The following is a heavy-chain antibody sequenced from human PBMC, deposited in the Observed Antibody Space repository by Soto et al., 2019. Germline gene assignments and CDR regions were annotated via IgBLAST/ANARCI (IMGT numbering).Heavy chain of an antibody. Sequence: QVQLVESGGGVVQPGRSLRLSCAASRFTFSSYGMHWVRQAPGKGLEWVAVIWYDGSNKYYADSVKGRFTISRDNSKNTLYLQMNSLRAEDTAVYYCARGPSGWAAGTPFDYWGQGTLVTVSS. CDR2: IWYDGSNK. CDR3: ARGPSGWAAGTPFDY. D-gene: IGHD6-13*01. V-gene: IGHV3-33*01. J-gene: IGHJ4*02. CDR1: RFTFSSYG.